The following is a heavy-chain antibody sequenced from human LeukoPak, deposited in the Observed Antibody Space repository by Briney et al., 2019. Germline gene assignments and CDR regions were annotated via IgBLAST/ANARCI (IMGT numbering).Heavy chain of an antibody. D-gene: IGHD6-25*01. CDR3: AKDGRGVRTMAATYYYYYGMDV. Sequence: GGSLRLSCAASGFTFSSYGMRWVRQAPGKGLGWVAFIRYDGSNKYYADSVKGRFTISRENSKNTLYQQMNSLRAEDTAVYYCAKDGRGVRTMAATYYYYYGMDVWGQGTTVTVPS. V-gene: IGHV3-30*02. CDR2: IRYDGSNK. CDR1: GFTFSSYG. J-gene: IGHJ6*02.